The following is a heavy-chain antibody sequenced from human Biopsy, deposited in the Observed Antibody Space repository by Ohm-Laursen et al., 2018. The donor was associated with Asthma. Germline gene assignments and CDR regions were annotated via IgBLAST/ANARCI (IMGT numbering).Heavy chain of an antibody. CDR2: IYSGGTS. V-gene: IGHV3-53*01. Sequence: SLRLSCAALGFTVSRDHMFWARQAPGKGLEWVSVIYSGGTSHTADSVRGRFTISRDFSKNTLHLQMHSLRVEDTAVYYCARGDSSGWSHYYFDYWGQGTLVTVSS. J-gene: IGHJ4*02. CDR1: GFTVSRDH. D-gene: IGHD6-19*01. CDR3: ARGDSSGWSHYYFDY.